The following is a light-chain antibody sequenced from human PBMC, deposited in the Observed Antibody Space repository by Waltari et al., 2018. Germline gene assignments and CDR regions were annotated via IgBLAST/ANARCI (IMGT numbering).Light chain of an antibody. Sequence: QSALTQPRSVSGSPGQSVTISCTGTSSDVGGYNYDSWYQQHPGKAPKLMIYDVTKRPSGVPDRFSGSRSGNTASLTISGLQAEDEADYYCCSYAGNYNLVFGGGTELTVL. CDR3: CSYAGNYNLV. J-gene: IGLJ2*01. CDR1: SSDVGGYNY. V-gene: IGLV2-11*01. CDR2: DVT.